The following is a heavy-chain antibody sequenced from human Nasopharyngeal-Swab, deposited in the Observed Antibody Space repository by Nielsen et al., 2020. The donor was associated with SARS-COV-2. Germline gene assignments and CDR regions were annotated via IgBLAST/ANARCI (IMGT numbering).Heavy chain of an antibody. Sequence: SLKISCAASGFTFDDYAMHWVRQAPGKGLEWVSGISWNSGSIGYADSVKGRFTISRDNAKNSLYLQMNSLRAEDTALYYCAKALEITGFDYWGQGTLVTVS. J-gene: IGHJ4*02. CDR3: AKALEITGFDY. CDR2: ISWNSGSI. CDR1: GFTFDDYA. V-gene: IGHV3-9*01. D-gene: IGHD1-1*01.